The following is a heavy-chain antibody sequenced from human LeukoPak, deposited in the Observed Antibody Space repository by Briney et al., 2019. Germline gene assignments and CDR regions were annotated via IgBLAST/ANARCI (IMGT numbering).Heavy chain of an antibody. J-gene: IGHJ5*02. CDR3: ARDLSNTGWLVGWFDP. D-gene: IGHD6-19*01. CDR1: GGTFSSYA. CDR2: IIPIFGTA. V-gene: IGHV1-69*05. Sequence: SVKVSCKASGGTFSSYAISWVRQAPGQGLEWMGGIIPIFGTANYAQKFQGRVTITTDESTSTAYMELSSLRSEDTAVYYCARDLSNTGWLVGWFDPWGQGTLVTVSS.